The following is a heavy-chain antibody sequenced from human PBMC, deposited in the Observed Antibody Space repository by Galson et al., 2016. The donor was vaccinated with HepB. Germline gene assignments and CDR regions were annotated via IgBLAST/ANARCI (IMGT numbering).Heavy chain of an antibody. CDR3: ARGHLVVPFSFYFDY. J-gene: IGHJ4*02. CDR2: TYHTSNWYS. V-gene: IGHV6-1*01. Sequence: CAISGDSVSSKSAAWNWIRYSPSRGLEWLGRTYHTSNWYSDYAVPVKSRITINPDTSKNQFSLQLSSVTPEDTAVYYCARGHLVVPFSFYFDYWGQGSLVTVSS. CDR1: GDSVSSKSAA. D-gene: IGHD2-15*01.